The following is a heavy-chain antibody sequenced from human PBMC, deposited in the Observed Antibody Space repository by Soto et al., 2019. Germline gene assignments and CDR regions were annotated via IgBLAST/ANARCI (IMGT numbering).Heavy chain of an antibody. CDR3: ARFPQTAIVGAAYFDY. V-gene: IGHV1-69*02. CDR1: GGTFSSYI. D-gene: IGHD1-26*01. J-gene: IGHJ4*02. CDR2: IIPILGIA. Sequence: QVQLVQSGAEVKKPGSSVKVSCKASGGTFSSYIISWVRQAPGQGLEWMGRIIPILGIANYAQKFQGRVTLTADKSTSTAYMELSSPRSEDTAGYSCARFPQTAIVGAAYFDYWGQGTLVTGSS.